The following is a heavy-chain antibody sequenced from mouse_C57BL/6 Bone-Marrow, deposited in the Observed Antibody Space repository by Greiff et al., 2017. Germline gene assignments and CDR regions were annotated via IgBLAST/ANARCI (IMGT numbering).Heavy chain of an antibody. CDR1: GYTFTSYW. V-gene: IGHV1-69*01. J-gene: IGHJ2*01. CDR3: ARETPVTTVVQYYFDY. Sequence: QVQLQQPGAELVMPGASVKLSCKASGYTFTSYWMHWVKQRPGQGLEWIGEIDPSDSYTNYNQKFKGKSTLTVDKSSSTAYMQLSSLTSEDSAVYYCARETPVTTVVQYYFDYWGQGTTLTVSS. CDR2: IDPSDSYT. D-gene: IGHD1-1*01.